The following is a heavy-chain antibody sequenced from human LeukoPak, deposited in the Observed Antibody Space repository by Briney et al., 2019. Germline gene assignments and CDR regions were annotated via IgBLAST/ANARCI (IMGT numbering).Heavy chain of an antibody. Sequence: PGGSLRLSCAASGFTFSSYTMHWIRQAPGKGLEWVSSISGSNSYIFYADSVKGRFTVSRDNAKDSLYLQMNSLRAEDTAVYYCARALTTLTCEGYWGQGTLVTVSS. CDR2: ISGSNSYI. D-gene: IGHD1-1*01. CDR3: ARALTTLTCEGY. V-gene: IGHV3-21*01. CDR1: GFTFSSYT. J-gene: IGHJ4*02.